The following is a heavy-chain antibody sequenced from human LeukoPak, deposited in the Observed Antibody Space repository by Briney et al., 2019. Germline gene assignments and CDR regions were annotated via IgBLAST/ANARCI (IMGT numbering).Heavy chain of an antibody. D-gene: IGHD6-25*01. V-gene: IGHV3-23*01. CDR2: ISGSGGST. CDR3: AKEGSGWHFDY. CDR1: GFTFSIYY. J-gene: IGHJ4*02. Sequence: GGSLRLSCAASGFTFSIYYMTWVRQAPGKGLEWVSAISGSGGSTYYADSVKGRFTISRDNSKNTLYLQMNSLRAEDTAVYYCAKEGSGWHFDYWGQGTLVTVSS.